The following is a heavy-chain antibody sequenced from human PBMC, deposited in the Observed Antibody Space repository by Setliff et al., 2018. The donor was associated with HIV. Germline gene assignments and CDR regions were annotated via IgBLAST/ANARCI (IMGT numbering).Heavy chain of an antibody. J-gene: IGHJ1*01. CDR1: GGSINSYY. Sequence: PSETLSLTCTVSGGSINSYYWSWIRQSPGKGLEWIGYIYHDGITNYNPSLKSRVTVSVDTSKNQFSLKLSSVTAADTAVYYCARAGYYGSTSYWEYFQHWGQGTLVTVSS. D-gene: IGHD3-22*01. CDR2: IYHDGIT. V-gene: IGHV4-59*01. CDR3: ARAGYYGSTSYWEYFQH.